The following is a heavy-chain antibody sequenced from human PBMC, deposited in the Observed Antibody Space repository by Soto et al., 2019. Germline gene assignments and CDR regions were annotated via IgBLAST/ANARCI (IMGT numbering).Heavy chain of an antibody. V-gene: IGHV1-8*01. J-gene: IGHJ3*02. CDR1: GYTFTSYD. CDR3: ASPARNYDFWSGYSFDI. D-gene: IGHD3-3*01. Sequence: QVQLVQSGAEVKKPGASVKVSCKASGYTFTSYDINWVRQATGQGLEWMGWMNPNSGNTGYAQKFPGRVTMTRNTSISTAYMALSSLRSHDTAVYYYASPARNYDFWSGYSFDIWRQGTMVTVSS. CDR2: MNPNSGNT.